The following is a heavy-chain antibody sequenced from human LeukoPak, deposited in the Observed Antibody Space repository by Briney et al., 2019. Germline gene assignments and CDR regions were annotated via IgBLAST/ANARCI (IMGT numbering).Heavy chain of an antibody. J-gene: IGHJ4*02. CDR3: ARSSRTSWYSDY. Sequence: PGGSLRLSCAASGFTFSNYSMSWVRQAPGKGLEWVSSISSSSYIYYADSVKGRFAISRDNARNSLYLQMNSLRVEDTAVYYCARSSRTSWYSDYWGQGTLVTVSS. CDR1: GFTFSNYS. CDR2: ISSSSYI. D-gene: IGHD6-13*01. V-gene: IGHV3-21*01.